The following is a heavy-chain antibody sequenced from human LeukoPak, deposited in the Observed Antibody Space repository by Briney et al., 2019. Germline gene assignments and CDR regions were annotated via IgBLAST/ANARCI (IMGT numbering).Heavy chain of an antibody. Sequence: PSETLSLTCTVSGGSISSRSYGWGWLRLPPGKGLEWIGSIYYSGSTYYNPSLNSRITLSVDTSKNQFSLKLSSVTAADTALYYSSTHWSTCHWHFDLWGRGTLVTVSS. D-gene: IGHD2/OR15-2a*01. J-gene: IGHJ2*01. V-gene: IGHV4-39*01. CDR1: GGSISSRSYG. CDR3: STHWSTCHWHFDL. CDR2: IYYSGST.